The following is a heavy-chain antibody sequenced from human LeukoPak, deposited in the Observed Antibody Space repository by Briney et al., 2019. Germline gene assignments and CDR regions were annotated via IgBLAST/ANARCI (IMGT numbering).Heavy chain of an antibody. V-gene: IGHV5-51*01. D-gene: IGHD2-2*01. CDR3: ARHLSSITSCPHY. Sequence: ESLKISCKGSGYSFTTYWIAWVRQMPGKGLEWMGVIYPGNSDITYSPSFQGQVTISVDKSISTAYLQWSSLKASDTAIYYCARHLSSITSCPHYWGQGTLVTVSS. CDR1: GYSFTTYW. CDR2: IYPGNSDI. J-gene: IGHJ4*02.